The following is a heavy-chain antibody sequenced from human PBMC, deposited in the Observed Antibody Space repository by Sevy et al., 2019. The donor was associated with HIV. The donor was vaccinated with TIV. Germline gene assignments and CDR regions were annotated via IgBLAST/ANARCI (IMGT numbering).Heavy chain of an antibody. V-gene: IGHV4-34*01. CDR3: ARAPPVVVVPGAPSWFDP. CDR1: GGSFSGYY. D-gene: IGHD2-2*01. Sequence: SETLSLTCAVYGGSFSGYYWNWIRQTPGKGLEWIGEINHSGCTNYNPSLKSRVTISVDTSKNQFSLRLNSVTAADTAVYYYARAPPVVVVPGAPSWFDPWGQGTLVTVSS. CDR2: INHSGCT. J-gene: IGHJ5*02.